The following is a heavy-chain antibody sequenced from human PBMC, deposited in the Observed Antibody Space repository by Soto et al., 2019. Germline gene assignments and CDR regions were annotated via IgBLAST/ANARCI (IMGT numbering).Heavy chain of an antibody. Sequence: GGSLRLSCAASGFTFSSYWMHWVRQAPGKGLAWVSRINSDGSSTSYADSVKGRFTISRDNAKNTLYLQMNSLRAEDTAVYYCASLRYGSFGMDVWGQGTTVTVSS. CDR2: INSDGSST. J-gene: IGHJ6*02. CDR3: ASLRYGSFGMDV. CDR1: GFTFSSYW. D-gene: IGHD3-10*01. V-gene: IGHV3-74*01.